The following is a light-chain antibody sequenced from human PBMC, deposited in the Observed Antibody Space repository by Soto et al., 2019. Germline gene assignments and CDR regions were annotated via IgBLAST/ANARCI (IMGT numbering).Light chain of an antibody. CDR3: LLFHDDAWV. CDR2: STS. J-gene: IGLJ3*02. CDR1: TGAVTSGNY. V-gene: IGLV7-43*01. Sequence: QAVVTQEPSLTVSPGGTVTLTCASSTGAVTSGNYPNWFQQKPGQAPRALIYSTSNKYSWTPARFSGSLLGGKTALTPSGVQPEDEADYYCLLFHDDAWVFGGGTKLTVL.